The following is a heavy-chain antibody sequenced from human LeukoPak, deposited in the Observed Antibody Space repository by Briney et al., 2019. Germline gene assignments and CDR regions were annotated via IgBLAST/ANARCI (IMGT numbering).Heavy chain of an antibody. Sequence: GRSLRLSCAASGFTFSSYAMHWVRQAPGKGLEWVAVISYDGSNKYYADSVKGRFTISRDNSKNTLYLQMNSLRAEDTAVYYCARGGCETYYYYYGMDVWGQGTTVTVSS. CDR3: ARGGCETYYYYYGMDV. D-gene: IGHD5-12*01. V-gene: IGHV3-30*04. CDR1: GFTFSSYA. CDR2: ISYDGSNK. J-gene: IGHJ6*02.